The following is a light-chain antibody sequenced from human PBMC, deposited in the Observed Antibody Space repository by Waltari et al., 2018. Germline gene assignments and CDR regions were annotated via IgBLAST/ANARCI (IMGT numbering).Light chain of an antibody. CDR1: SSDVGGYNF. CDR3: SSYTATRHYV. CDR2: DVS. Sequence: QSALTQPASVSGSPGQSITISCTGTSSDVGGYNFVSWYQQYPGKAPKRVIYDVSARPSGASDRFSGSKSGNSASLVISGLQPEDEADYYCSSYTATRHYVFGTGTKVTVL. V-gene: IGLV2-14*03. J-gene: IGLJ1*01.